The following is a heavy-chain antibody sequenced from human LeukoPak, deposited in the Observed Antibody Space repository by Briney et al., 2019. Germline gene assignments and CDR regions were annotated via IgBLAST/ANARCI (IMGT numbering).Heavy chain of an antibody. CDR1: GFTFSSYS. CDR2: ITSGTTYI. V-gene: IGHV3-21*01. D-gene: IGHD6-6*01. CDR3: ARWPYSSSYYFDY. J-gene: IGHJ4*02. Sequence: GGSLRLSCAASGFTFSSYSMNWVRQSPEKGLEWVSPITSGTTYIYYADSVRGRFTLSRDNAKNSLYLQMNSLRAEDTAVYYCARWPYSSSYYFDYWGQGTLVTVSS.